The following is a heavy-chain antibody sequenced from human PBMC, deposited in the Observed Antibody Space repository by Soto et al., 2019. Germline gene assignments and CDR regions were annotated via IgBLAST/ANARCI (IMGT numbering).Heavy chain of an antibody. J-gene: IGHJ3*02. CDR1: GFTFSSYA. CDR2: ISSNGRGT. V-gene: IGHV3-64*01. D-gene: IGHD1-26*01. CDR3: AKEEKREVLVAFEI. Sequence: WGSLRLSCAASGFTFSSYAMHWVRQAPEKGLEYVSAISSNGRGTYYANSVKGRFTISRDNSKNTLYLQMGSLRAEDMAVYYFAKEEKREVLVAFEIWGQGTMVAV.